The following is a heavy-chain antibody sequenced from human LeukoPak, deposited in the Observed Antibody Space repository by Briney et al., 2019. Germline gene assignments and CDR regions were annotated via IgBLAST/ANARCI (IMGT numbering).Heavy chain of an antibody. Sequence: PGGSLRLSCAASGFTFSSYAMSWVRQAPGKGLEWVAVIWYDGSNKYYADSVKGRFTISRDNSKNTLYLQMNSLRAEDTAVYYCARELLNYYDSSGYTADGWFDPWGQGTLVTVSS. D-gene: IGHD3-22*01. V-gene: IGHV3-33*08. CDR2: IWYDGSNK. CDR1: GFTFSSYA. CDR3: ARELLNYYDSSGYTADGWFDP. J-gene: IGHJ5*02.